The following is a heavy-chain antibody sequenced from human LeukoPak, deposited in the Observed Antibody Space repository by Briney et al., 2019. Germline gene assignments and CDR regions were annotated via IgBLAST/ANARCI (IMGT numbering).Heavy chain of an antibody. V-gene: IGHV1-69*05. CDR1: GGTFSSYA. Sequence: SVKVSCKASGGTFSSYAISWVRQAPGQGLEWMGGIIPIFGTANYAQKFQGRVTITTDESTSTAYMELSSLRSEDTAVYYCARVVRGVYYFDYWGQGTLVTVSS. D-gene: IGHD3-10*01. CDR2: IIPIFGTA. CDR3: ARVVRGVYYFDY. J-gene: IGHJ4*02.